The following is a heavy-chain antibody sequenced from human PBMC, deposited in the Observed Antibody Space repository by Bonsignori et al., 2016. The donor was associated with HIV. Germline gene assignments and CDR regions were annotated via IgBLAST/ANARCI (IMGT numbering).Heavy chain of an antibody. D-gene: IGHD1-7*01. CDR1: GYTLSQLS. Sequence: QVQLVQSGAEVKKPGASVEVSCKVSGYTLSQLSMHWVRQAPGKGLEWMGGFDPENGETMSAQKFQGRVTMTEDTSADTAHMELSSLRSEDTAVYYCVAVRGKLRWFFDLWGRG. V-gene: IGHV1-24*01. CDR2: FDPENGET. J-gene: IGHJ2*01. CDR3: VAVRGKLRWFFDL.